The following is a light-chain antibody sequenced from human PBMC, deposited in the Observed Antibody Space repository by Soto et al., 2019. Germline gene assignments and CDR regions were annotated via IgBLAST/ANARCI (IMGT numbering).Light chain of an antibody. CDR1: SSDVGSYNL. CDR2: EGS. V-gene: IGLV2-23*01. J-gene: IGLJ1*01. Sequence: QSALTQPASVSGSPGQSITISCTGTSSDVGSYNLVSWYQQHPGKAPKLMIYEGSKRPSGVSNRFSGSKSGNTASLTISGLQAEDEADYSCCSYAGSSTVFGTGTEVTVL. CDR3: CSYAGSSTV.